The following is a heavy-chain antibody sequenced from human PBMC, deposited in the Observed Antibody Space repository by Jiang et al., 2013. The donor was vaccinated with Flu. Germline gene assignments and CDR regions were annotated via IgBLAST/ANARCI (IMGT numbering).Heavy chain of an antibody. V-gene: IGHV5-51*01. CDR2: IYPGDSDT. D-gene: IGHD2-15*01. CDR1: FTSYW. CDR3: ARLVIISGGVFDY. Sequence: FTSYWIGWVRQMPGKGLEWMGIIYPGDSDTRYSPSFQGQVTISADKSISTAYLQWSSLKASDTAMYYCARLVIISGGVFDYWGQGTLVTVSS. J-gene: IGHJ4*02.